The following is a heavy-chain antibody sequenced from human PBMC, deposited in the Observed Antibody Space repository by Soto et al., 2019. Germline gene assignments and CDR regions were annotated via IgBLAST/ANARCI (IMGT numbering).Heavy chain of an antibody. J-gene: IGHJ4*02. V-gene: IGHV3-72*01. D-gene: IGHD3-10*01. Sequence: EVLLVESGGDLVQPGGSLRLSCAASGLSLSDDIIDWVRQAPGKGLEWVGRTKDKAYSNTTEYAASVKGRFTISRDDTRNSVFLQMSSLKTEDTAVYYCASIRGVFGYWGQGTLVTVSS. CDR1: GLSLSDDI. CDR3: ASIRGVFGY. CDR2: TKDKAYSNTT.